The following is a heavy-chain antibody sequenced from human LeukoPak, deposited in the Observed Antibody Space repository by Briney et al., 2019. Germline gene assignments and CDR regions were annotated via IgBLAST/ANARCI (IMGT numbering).Heavy chain of an antibody. V-gene: IGHV3-48*02. D-gene: IGHD6-19*01. J-gene: IGHJ4*02. CDR2: ISGSSSTI. Sequence: GGSLRLSCAASGITFSTSTMNWVRQAPGKGLEWVSYISGSSSTIYYADSVKGRFTVSRDNAGNSMYLQMNNLRDDDTAVYFCARVQTDIPGWFHFDYWGQGTLVTVSS. CDR1: GITFSTST. CDR3: ARVQTDIPGWFHFDY.